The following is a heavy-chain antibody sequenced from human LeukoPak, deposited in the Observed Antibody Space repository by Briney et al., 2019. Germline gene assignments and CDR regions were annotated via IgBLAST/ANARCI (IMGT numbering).Heavy chain of an antibody. Sequence: GGSLRLSCAASGFTFSSYAMHWVRQAPGKGLEWVAVISYDGSNKYYADSVKGRFTISRDNSKNTLYLQMNSLRAEDTAVYYCAREMATYYWGQGTLVTVSS. J-gene: IGHJ4*02. CDR2: ISYDGSNK. CDR1: GFTFSSYA. CDR3: AREMATYY. V-gene: IGHV3-30-3*01. D-gene: IGHD5-24*01.